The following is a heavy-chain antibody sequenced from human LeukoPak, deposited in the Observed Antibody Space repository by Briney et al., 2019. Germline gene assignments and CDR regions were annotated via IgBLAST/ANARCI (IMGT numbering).Heavy chain of an antibody. CDR3: AKDLDIVATITGN. J-gene: IGHJ4*02. CDR1: GFTFSRYA. Sequence: GGSLRLSCAASGFTFSRYAMSWVRQAPGKGLEWVSGVSGSGGSTYYADSVKGRFTISRDNSKNTLYLQMNSLRAEDTAVYYCAKDLDIVATITGNWGQGTLVTVSS. D-gene: IGHD5-12*01. V-gene: IGHV3-23*01. CDR2: VSGSGGST.